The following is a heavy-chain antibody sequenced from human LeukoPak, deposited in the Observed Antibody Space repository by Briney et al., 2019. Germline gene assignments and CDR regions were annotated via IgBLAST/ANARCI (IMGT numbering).Heavy chain of an antibody. CDR2: IYYSGST. Sequence: SVTLSLTCTVSGGSISSSSYYWGWIRQPPGKGLEWIGSIYYSGSTYYNPSLKSRVTISVDTSKNQFSLKLSSVTAADTAVYYCANNGYSSSWYDPFDYWGQGTLVTVSS. V-gene: IGHV4-39*01. J-gene: IGHJ4*02. CDR1: GGSISSSSYY. CDR3: ANNGYSSSWYDPFDY. D-gene: IGHD6-13*01.